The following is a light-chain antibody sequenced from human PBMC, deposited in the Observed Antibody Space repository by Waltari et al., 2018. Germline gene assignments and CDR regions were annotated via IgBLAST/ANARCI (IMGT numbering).Light chain of an antibody. CDR1: SSNIGPGYD. Sequence: QSVLTQPPSVSGAPGQRVTIPCTGSSSNIGPGYDVHWYQQLPGTAPKLLSYFNSNRPSGVPDRFSGSKAGPSASLAITGLQAEDEADYYCQSYDRSLSGSVFGSGTKVTVL. J-gene: IGLJ6*01. CDR3: QSYDRSLSGSV. CDR2: FNS. V-gene: IGLV1-40*01.